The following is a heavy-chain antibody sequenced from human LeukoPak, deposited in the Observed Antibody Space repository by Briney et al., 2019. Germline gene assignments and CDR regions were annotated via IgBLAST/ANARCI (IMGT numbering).Heavy chain of an antibody. CDR3: ARDGGGYYDSSGFDY. CDR2: IYYSGST. J-gene: IGHJ4*02. Sequence: PSETLSLTCTVSGGSISSYYWSWIRQPPGKGLEWIGYIYYSGSTNYNPSLKSRVTISVDTSKNQFSLKLSSVTAADTAVYYCARDGGGYYDSSGFDYWGQGTLVTVSS. CDR1: GGSISSYY. V-gene: IGHV4-59*01. D-gene: IGHD3-22*01.